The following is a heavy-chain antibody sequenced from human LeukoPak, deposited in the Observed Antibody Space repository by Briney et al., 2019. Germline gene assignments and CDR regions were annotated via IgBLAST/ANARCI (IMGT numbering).Heavy chain of an antibody. Sequence: GGSLRLSCAASGFTVSSNYMSWVRQAPGKGLEWVSVIYSGGSTYYAVSVKGRFTISRDNSKNTLYLQMNSLRAGDTAVYYCARGGGIVGATTLFDYWGQGTLVTVSS. J-gene: IGHJ4*02. CDR1: GFTVSSNY. V-gene: IGHV3-66*01. CDR3: ARGGGIVGATTLFDY. CDR2: IYSGGST. D-gene: IGHD1-26*01.